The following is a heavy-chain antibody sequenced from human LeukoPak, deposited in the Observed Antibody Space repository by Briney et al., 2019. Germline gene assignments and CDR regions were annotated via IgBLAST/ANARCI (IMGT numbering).Heavy chain of an antibody. D-gene: IGHD3-10*01. CDR3: AKDSDSFGSGSYYNFWDV. CDR1: GFSFDDFD. J-gene: IGHJ6*02. Sequence: QAGGSLRLSCEASGFSFDDFDMHWVRHAPGKGLEGVSRIGWNGRSIHYADSVKGRFTISRDNAENSLYLQMNSLRAEDTALYYCAKDSDSFGSGSYYNFWDVWGQGTTVIVSS. CDR2: IGWNGRSI. V-gene: IGHV3-9*01.